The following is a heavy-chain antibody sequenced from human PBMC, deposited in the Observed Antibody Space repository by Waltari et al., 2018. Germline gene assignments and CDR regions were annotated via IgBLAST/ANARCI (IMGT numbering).Heavy chain of an antibody. D-gene: IGHD6-6*01. CDR1: GGTFSSSA. J-gene: IGHJ4*02. CDR3: ARDFRYSSSLDY. V-gene: IGHV1-69*12. CDR2: IIPIFGTA. Sequence: QVQLVQSGAEVKKPGSSVKVSCKAYGGTFSSSAISRVRQAPGQGLEWMGGIIPIFGTANYAQKFQGRVTITADESTSTAYMELSSLRSEDTAVYYCARDFRYSSSLDYWGQGTLVTVSS.